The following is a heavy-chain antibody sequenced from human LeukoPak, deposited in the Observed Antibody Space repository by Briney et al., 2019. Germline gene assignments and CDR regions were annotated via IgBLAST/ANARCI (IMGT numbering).Heavy chain of an antibody. CDR1: GFTFSSHW. V-gene: IGHV3-74*01. CDR2: LNSDGGST. CDR3: ARGGGLYYYDSSGLDY. Sequence: GGSLRLSCAASGFTFSSHWMHWVRQAPGKGLVWVSRLNSDGGSTIYADSVKGRFTISRDNAKNTLYLQMNSLRAEDTAVYYCARGGGLYYYDSSGLDYWGQGTLVTVSS. J-gene: IGHJ4*02. D-gene: IGHD3-22*01.